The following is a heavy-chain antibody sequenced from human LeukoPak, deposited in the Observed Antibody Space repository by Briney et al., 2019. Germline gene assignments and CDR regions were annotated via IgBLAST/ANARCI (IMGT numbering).Heavy chain of an antibody. J-gene: IGHJ6*02. Sequence: GGSLRLSCAASGFTFSSYSMTWVRQAPGKGLEWVSYISSSSSTIYYADSVKGRFTISRDNAKNSLYLQMNSLRDEDTAVYYCARRDYGDYVYYYYGMDVWGQGTTVTVSS. CDR3: ARRDYGDYVYYYYGMDV. V-gene: IGHV3-48*02. CDR1: GFTFSSYS. D-gene: IGHD4-17*01. CDR2: ISSSSSTI.